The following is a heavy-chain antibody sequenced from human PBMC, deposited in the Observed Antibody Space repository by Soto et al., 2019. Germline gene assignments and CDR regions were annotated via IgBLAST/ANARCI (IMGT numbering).Heavy chain of an antibody. D-gene: IGHD6-13*01. CDR3: ARLIGIAAAGPPWYYYYCMDV. CDR1: GFSLSTSGMC. V-gene: IGHV2-70*01. CDR2: IDWDDDK. J-gene: IGHJ6*02. Sequence: SGPTLVNPTQTLTLTCTFSGFSLSTSGMCVSGIRQPPGKALEWLALIDWDDDKYYSTALKTRLIISNDTSKNQQVLTMTNMYPVDTATYYCARLIGIAAAGPPWYYYYCMDVWGQGTTVTFSS.